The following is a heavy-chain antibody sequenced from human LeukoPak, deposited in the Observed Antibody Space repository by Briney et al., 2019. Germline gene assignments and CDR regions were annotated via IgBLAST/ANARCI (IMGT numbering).Heavy chain of an antibody. V-gene: IGHV3-30*04. J-gene: IGHJ4*02. D-gene: IGHD4-17*01. CDR2: ISDDGSNK. CDR3: ARAFSTTAFDY. Sequence: PGGSLRLSCTASGFTFGDYAMSWFRQAPGKGLEWVAVISDDGSNKYYAESVKGQFTISRDNSKNTLYLQMNSLRAEDTAVYYCARAFSTTAFDYWGQGTLVTVSS. CDR1: GFTFGDYA.